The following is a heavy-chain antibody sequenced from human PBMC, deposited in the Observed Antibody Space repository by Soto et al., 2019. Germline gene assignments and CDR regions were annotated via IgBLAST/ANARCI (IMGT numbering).Heavy chain of an antibody. CDR2: ISSSSSYI. CDR3: AKDVDDLVVPAAILVDYYYYGMDV. D-gene: IGHD2-2*02. J-gene: IGHJ6*02. CDR1: GFTFSSYS. Sequence: PGGSLRLSCAASGFTFSSYSMNWVRQAPGKGLEWVSSISSSSSYIYYADSVKGRFTISRDNAKNSLYLQMNSLRAEDTAVYYCAKDVDDLVVPAAILVDYYYYGMDVWGQGTTVTVSS. V-gene: IGHV3-21*01.